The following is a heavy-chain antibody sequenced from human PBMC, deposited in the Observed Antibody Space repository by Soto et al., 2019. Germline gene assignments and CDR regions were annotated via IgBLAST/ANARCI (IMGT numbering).Heavy chain of an antibody. CDR2: ITSSSSSTI. J-gene: IGHJ4*02. D-gene: IGHD6-13*01. CDR3: ARDSSPYSTSWYYFDY. CDR1: GFIFSSYS. Sequence: EVQLVESGGGLVQPGGSLRLSCAASGFIFSSYSMSWVRQAPGKGLEWVSYITSSSSSTIYYADSVKGRFTISGDNAKNSLYLQMNSLRDEDTAVYYCARDSSPYSTSWYYFDYWGQGTLVTVSS. V-gene: IGHV3-48*02.